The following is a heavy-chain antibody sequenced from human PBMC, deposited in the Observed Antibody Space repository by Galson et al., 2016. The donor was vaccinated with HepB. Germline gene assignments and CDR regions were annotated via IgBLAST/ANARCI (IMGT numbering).Heavy chain of an antibody. V-gene: IGHV2-70*01. Sequence: SGFSLTTTGMCVSWIRQPPGKALEWPALIDWEDDKYYSTSLKTRLTISKDTSENQVVLTMTNMDPVDTATYYCARKGRGGYGYEYYFDYWGQGTLVTVSS. J-gene: IGHJ4*02. D-gene: IGHD5-12*01. CDR3: ARKGRGGYGYEYYFDY. CDR1: GFSLTTTGMC. CDR2: IDWEDDK.